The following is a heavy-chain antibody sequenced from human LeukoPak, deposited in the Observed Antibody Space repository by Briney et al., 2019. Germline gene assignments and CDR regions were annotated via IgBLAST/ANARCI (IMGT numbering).Heavy chain of an antibody. CDR3: ARQGGYQLLRNWFDP. V-gene: IGHV4-4*09. Sequence: SETLSLTCTVSGGSISSYYWSWIRQPPGKGLEWIAYIYTSGSTNYNPSLKSRVTISVDTSKNQFSLKLNSVTAADTAVYYCARQGGYQLLRNWFDPWGQGTLVTVSS. CDR2: IYTSGST. D-gene: IGHD2-2*01. J-gene: IGHJ5*02. CDR1: GGSISSYY.